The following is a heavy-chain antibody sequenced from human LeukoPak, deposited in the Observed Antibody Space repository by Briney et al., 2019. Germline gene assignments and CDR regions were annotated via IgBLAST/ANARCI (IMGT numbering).Heavy chain of an antibody. J-gene: IGHJ5*02. CDR3: ARGDYSEYNWFDP. V-gene: IGHV4-59*01. CDR1: GGSISSYY. CDR2: IYYSGST. D-gene: IGHD4-17*01. Sequence: SETLSLACTVSGGSISSYYWSWIRQPPGKGLEWIGYIYYSGSTNYNPSLKSRVTISVDTSKNQFSLKLSSVTAADTAVYYCARGDYSEYNWFDPWGQGTLVTVSS.